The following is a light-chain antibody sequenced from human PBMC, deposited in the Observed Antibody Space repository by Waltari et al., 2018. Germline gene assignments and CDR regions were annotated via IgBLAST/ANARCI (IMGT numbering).Light chain of an antibody. Sequence: DIQMTQSPSTLSASVGDRVTITCRASQSISTWLAWYQQKPGKAPKVLIYMASTLETGVPSRFSGSGSGTEFTLTISSLQPDDFATYFCQQYKSYSYTFGQWTKLEIK. CDR3: QQYKSYSYT. CDR1: QSISTW. J-gene: IGKJ2*01. CDR2: MAS. V-gene: IGKV1-5*03.